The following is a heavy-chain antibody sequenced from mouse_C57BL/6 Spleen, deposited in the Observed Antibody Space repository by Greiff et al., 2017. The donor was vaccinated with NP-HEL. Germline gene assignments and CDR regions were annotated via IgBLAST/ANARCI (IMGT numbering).Heavy chain of an antibody. V-gene: IGHV3-6*01. CDR2: ISYDGSN. CDR1: GYSITSGYY. CDR3: AREDYGSIDYAMDY. D-gene: IGHD1-1*01. Sequence: EVKLQESGPGLVKPSQSLSLTCSVTGYSITSGYYWNWIRQFPGNKLEWMGYISYDGSNNYNPSLKNRISITRDTSKNQFFLKLNSVTTEDTATYYCAREDYGSIDYAMDYWGQGTSVTVSS. J-gene: IGHJ4*01.